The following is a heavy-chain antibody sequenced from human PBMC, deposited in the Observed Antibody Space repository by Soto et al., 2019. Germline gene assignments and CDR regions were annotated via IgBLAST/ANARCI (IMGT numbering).Heavy chain of an antibody. CDR3: ARDLYNGSGSGP. V-gene: IGHV4-4*02. J-gene: IGHJ5*02. D-gene: IGHD1-26*01. Sequence: QVQLQESGPGLVKPSGTLSLTCAVSGGSISSSNWWSWVRQPPGQGLEWIGGIYHSGSTNYNPSRKCRVTRSVDKSEKQVSLKLSSGTDAYTAVYYCARDLYNGSGSGPWGQGHLVTVSS. CDR1: GGSISSSNW. CDR2: IYHSGST.